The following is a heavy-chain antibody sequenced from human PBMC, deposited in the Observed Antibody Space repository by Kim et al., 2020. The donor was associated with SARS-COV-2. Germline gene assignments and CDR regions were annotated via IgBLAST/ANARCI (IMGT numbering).Heavy chain of an antibody. CDR1: GGSFSGYY. Sequence: SETLSLTCAVYGGSFSGYYWSWIRQPPGKGLEWIGEINHSGSTNYNPSLKSRVTISVDTSKNQFSLKLSSVTAADTAVYYCARGPRVPAAIRNGMDVWGQGTTVTVSS. D-gene: IGHD2-2*02. J-gene: IGHJ6*02. CDR3: ARGPRVPAAIRNGMDV. V-gene: IGHV4-34*01. CDR2: INHSGST.